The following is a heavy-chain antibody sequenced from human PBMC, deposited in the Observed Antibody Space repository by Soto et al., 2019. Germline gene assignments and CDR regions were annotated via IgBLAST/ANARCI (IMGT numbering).Heavy chain of an antibody. CDR2: MNPNSGNT. CDR3: ARGGYCSGGSCYGPASEYYYYGMDV. Sequence: ASVKVSCKASGYTFTSYDINWVRQATGQGLEWMGWMNPNSGNTGYAQKFQGRVTMTRNTSISTAYMELSSLRSEDTAVYYCARGGYCSGGSCYGPASEYYYYGMDVWGQGTTVTVSS. J-gene: IGHJ6*02. CDR1: GYTFTSYD. V-gene: IGHV1-8*01. D-gene: IGHD2-15*01.